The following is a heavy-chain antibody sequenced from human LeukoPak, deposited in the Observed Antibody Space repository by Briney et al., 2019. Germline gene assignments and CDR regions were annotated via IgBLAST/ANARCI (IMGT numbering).Heavy chain of an antibody. CDR3: ARHVSYYGSGSYYNR. V-gene: IGHV4-34*01. CDR1: GGSFSRYY. Sequence: SETLSLTCAVYGGSFSRYYWSWIRQPPGKGLEWIGEIDHSGSTNYNPSLKSRVTISVDTSKNQFSLKLSSVTAADTAVYYCARHVSYYGSGSYYNRWGQGTLVTVSS. J-gene: IGHJ4*02. D-gene: IGHD3-10*01. CDR2: IDHSGST.